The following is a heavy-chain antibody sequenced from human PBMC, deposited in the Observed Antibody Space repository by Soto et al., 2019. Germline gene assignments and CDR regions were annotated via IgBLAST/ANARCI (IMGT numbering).Heavy chain of an antibody. V-gene: IGHV4-34*01. CDR2: INHSGST. Sequence: SETLSLICAVYTGSFSDYHWSWIRQPPGKGLEWIGDINHSGSTYYNPSLKSRVAISVDTSKNHFSLKLSSVTAADTAVYYCARDEAITMTIDYWGQGTLVTVS. J-gene: IGHJ4*02. CDR1: TGSFSDYH. D-gene: IGHD3-22*01. CDR3: ARDEAITMTIDY.